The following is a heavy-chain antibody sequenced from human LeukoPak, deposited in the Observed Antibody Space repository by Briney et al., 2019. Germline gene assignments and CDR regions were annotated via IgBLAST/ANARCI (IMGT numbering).Heavy chain of an antibody. CDR2: IKDDGSED. J-gene: IGHJ3*02. CDR1: GFTSSSYY. V-gene: IGHV3-7*01. CDR3: ASLAENDAFDI. Sequence: GGSLRLSCAASGFTSSSYYMTWVRQAPGKGLEWVATIKDDGSEDYYLDSVKGRFTISRDNAKSSMWLQMNSLRAEDTAVYYCASLAENDAFDIWGQGTMVTVSS.